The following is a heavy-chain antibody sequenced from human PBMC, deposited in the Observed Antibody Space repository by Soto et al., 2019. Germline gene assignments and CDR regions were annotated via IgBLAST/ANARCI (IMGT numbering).Heavy chain of an antibody. V-gene: IGHV4-31*03. J-gene: IGHJ4*02. D-gene: IGHD6-19*01. CDR2: IYYSGST. CDR1: GGSISSGGYY. Sequence: SEILSLTCTVSGGSISSGGYYWSWIRQHPGKGLEWIGYIYYSGSTYYNPSLKSRVTISVDTSKNQFSLKLSSVTAADTAVYYCARGALVAVAGSSPFDHWGQGTLVNVSS. CDR3: ARGALVAVAGSSPFDH.